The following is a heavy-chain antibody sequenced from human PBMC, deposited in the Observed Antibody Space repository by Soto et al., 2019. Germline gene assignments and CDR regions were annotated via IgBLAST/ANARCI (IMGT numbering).Heavy chain of an antibody. J-gene: IGHJ4*02. CDR1: GFTFSSYS. Sequence: EVQLVESGGGLVKPGGSLRLSCAASGFTFSSYSMNWVRQAPGKGLEWVSSISSSSSYIYYADSVKGRFTVSRDNANNSQYLQRNSRGAEDTAVYYCARGYYGSRSYPSLDYWGQGTLVTVSS. CDR3: ARGYYGSRSYPSLDY. CDR2: ISSSSSYI. V-gene: IGHV3-21*01. D-gene: IGHD3-10*01.